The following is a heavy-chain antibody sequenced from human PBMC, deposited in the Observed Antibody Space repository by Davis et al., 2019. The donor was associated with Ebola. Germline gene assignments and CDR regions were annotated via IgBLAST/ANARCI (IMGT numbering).Heavy chain of an antibody. Sequence: ASVKVSCKASGYTLTDYQMHWVRQAPGQGLEWMGGINPISGDTNYAEIFQGRVTMTRDTSISTAYMELSRLRSDDTAVYYCARDDVAEVRGVIMSYYYYGMDVWGQGTTVTVSS. CDR3: ARDDVAEVRGVIMSYYYYGMDV. J-gene: IGHJ6*02. CDR2: INPISGDT. V-gene: IGHV1-2*02. D-gene: IGHD3-10*01. CDR1: GYTLTDYQ.